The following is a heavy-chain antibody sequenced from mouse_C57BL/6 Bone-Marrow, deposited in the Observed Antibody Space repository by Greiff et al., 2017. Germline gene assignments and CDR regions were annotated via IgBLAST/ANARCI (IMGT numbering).Heavy chain of an antibody. V-gene: IGHV1-15*01. J-gene: IGHJ2*01. Sequence: VKLVESGAELVRPGASVTLSCKASGYTFPDYEMHWVKQTPVHGLEWIGAIDPETGGTAYNQKFKGKAILTADKTSSTAYMERRSLTSEDSAVYYCTRLNWYYFDYWGQGTTLTVSS. D-gene: IGHD4-1*01. CDR2: IDPETGGT. CDR3: TRLNWYYFDY. CDR1: GYTFPDYE.